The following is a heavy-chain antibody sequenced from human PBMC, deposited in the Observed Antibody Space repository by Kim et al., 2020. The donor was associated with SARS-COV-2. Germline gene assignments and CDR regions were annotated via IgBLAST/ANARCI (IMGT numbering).Heavy chain of an antibody. CDR2: IRSKAYGGTT. CDR3: TRLGKVVANPFDI. CDR1: GFTFGDYA. V-gene: IGHV3-49*03. J-gene: IGHJ3*02. Sequence: GGSLRLSCTASGFTFGDYAMSWFRQAPGKGLEWVGFIRSKAYGGTTEYAASVKGRFTISRDDSKSIAYLQMNSLKTEDTAVYYCTRLGKVVANPFDIWGQGTMVTVSS. D-gene: IGHD3-22*01.